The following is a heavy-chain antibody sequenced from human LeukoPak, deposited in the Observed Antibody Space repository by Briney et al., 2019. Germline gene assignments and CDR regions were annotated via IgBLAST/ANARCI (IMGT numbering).Heavy chain of an antibody. D-gene: IGHD5-18*01. Sequence: GWSLRLSCLASLFTFSNYWMRWVRPAAGKGLDWVANIKQDGSDKYYLDAVKGRFTISRDNAKNSLYLQMNSLRGEDTAVYYCAGVGDTTMVHLLHYWGQGTLVTVSS. CDR2: IKQDGSDK. CDR1: LFTFSNYW. CDR3: AGVGDTTMVHLLHY. V-gene: IGHV3-7*04. J-gene: IGHJ4*02.